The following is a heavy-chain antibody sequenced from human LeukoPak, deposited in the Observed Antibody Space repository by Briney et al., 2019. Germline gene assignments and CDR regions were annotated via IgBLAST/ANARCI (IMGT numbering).Heavy chain of an antibody. D-gene: IGHD6-19*01. Sequence: GGSLRLSCAASGFTFSDYYMSWIRQAPGKGLEGVSYVSGGGSSIYSADSVTGRFTLSRDNAKNSLYLQMNSLRVEDTAVYHCARGSGYSRGWFEYWGQGSLVTVSS. CDR3: ARGSGYSRGWFEY. J-gene: IGHJ4*02. CDR1: GFTFSDYY. V-gene: IGHV3-11*01. CDR2: VSGGGSSI.